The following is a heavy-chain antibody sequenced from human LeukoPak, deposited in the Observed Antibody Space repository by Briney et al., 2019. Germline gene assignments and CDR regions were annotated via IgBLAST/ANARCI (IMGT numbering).Heavy chain of an antibody. CDR1: GYTFTSYY. J-gene: IGHJ4*02. CDR2: IIPSGGST. CDR3: AKVALWFGELGGIDY. Sequence: ASVKVSCKTSGYTFTSYYIHWVRQASGQGLEWMGIIIPSGGSTSYAQKFQGRFTMTRDTSTITVYMELSSLRSEDTAVYYCAKVALWFGELGGIDYWGQGTLVTVSS. D-gene: IGHD3-10*01. V-gene: IGHV1-46*01.